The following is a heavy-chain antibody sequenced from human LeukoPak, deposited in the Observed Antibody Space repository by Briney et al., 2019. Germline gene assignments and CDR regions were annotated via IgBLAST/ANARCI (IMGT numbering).Heavy chain of an antibody. J-gene: IGHJ4*02. V-gene: IGHV4-4*07. CDR3: ARGNTLCSGGSCSTNIDY. CDR2: IYTSGST. Sequence: PSATLSLTCTVSGGSISPYYWSWIRQPAGKGLEWIGRIYTSGSTNYNPSLKSRVTMSVDTSKNQFSLKLSSVTAADTAVYYCARGNTLCSGGSCSTNIDYWGQGTLVIVSS. D-gene: IGHD2-15*01. CDR1: GGSISPYY.